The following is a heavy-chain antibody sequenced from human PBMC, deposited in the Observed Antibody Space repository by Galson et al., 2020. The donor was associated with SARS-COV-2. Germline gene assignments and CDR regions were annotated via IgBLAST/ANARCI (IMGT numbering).Heavy chain of an antibody. CDR3: ARLGGFSLNHFDS. J-gene: IGHJ4*02. CDR2: IYWDDVT. CDR1: GFSLSTSGVG. Sequence: SGPTLVKPTQTLTLTCTLSGFSLSTSGVGVGWIRQPPGKALEWLTLIYWDDVTHFSPFLRTRLTITKDTSKERVTLAMTNMDPEDTATYYCARLGGFSLNHFDSWGQGTLVTVSS. V-gene: IGHV2-5*02. D-gene: IGHD2-15*01.